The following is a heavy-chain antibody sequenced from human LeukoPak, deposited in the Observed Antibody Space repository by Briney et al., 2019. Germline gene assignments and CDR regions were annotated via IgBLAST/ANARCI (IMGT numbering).Heavy chain of an antibody. D-gene: IGHD2-15*01. Sequence: SETLSLTCAVYGGSFSGYYWSWIRQPPGKGLEWIGEINHSGSTSYNPSLKSRVTISVDTSKNQFSLKLSSVTAADTAVYYCARLRSCSGGSCYSPWFDPWGQGTLVTVSS. J-gene: IGHJ5*02. CDR1: GGSFSGYY. CDR2: INHSGST. V-gene: IGHV4-34*01. CDR3: ARLRSCSGGSCYSPWFDP.